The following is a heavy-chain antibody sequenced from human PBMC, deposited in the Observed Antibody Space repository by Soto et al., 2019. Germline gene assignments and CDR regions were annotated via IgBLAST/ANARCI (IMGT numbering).Heavy chain of an antibody. Sequence: QVQLVQSGAEVKKPGASVKVSCKASGYTFTSYGISWVRQAPGQGLEWMGWISAYNGNTNYAQKLQGRVTMTTDTSTSTAYMELRSLRSDDTAVYYCARGFVVVPIGGGDYYYYGMDVWGQGTTVTVSS. CDR1: GYTFTSYG. D-gene: IGHD2-2*01. CDR2: ISAYNGNT. CDR3: ARGFVVVPIGGGDYYYYGMDV. V-gene: IGHV1-18*01. J-gene: IGHJ6*02.